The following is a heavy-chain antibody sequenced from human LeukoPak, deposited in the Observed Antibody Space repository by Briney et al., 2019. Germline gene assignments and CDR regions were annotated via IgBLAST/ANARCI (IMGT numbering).Heavy chain of an antibody. V-gene: IGHV3-30*18. CDR3: AKDIVVVPAAIDYYYYYGMDV. J-gene: IGHJ6*02. D-gene: IGHD2-2*01. Sequence: GGSLRLSCVASGFSFSDSVIHWVRQAPGKGLEWVAAISYDGSNKYYADSVKGRFTISRDNSKNTLYLQMNSLRAEDTAVYYCAKDIVVVPAAIDYYYYYGMDVWGQGTTVTVSS. CDR2: ISYDGSNK. CDR1: GFSFSDSV.